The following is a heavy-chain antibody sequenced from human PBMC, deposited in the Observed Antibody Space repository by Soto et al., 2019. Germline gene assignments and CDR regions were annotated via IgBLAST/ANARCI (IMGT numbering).Heavy chain of an antibody. Sequence: GESLCLTWAASGYTFSSAFNCWVRQPPPERLVWVANINQDGGGTYYVHSLDGRFTISIDNAKDSLSLQMNSLRAGDTAVYYCARCVSGSGRYFLDYWGQGTMVTVSS. CDR1: GYTFSSAF. CDR2: INQDGGGT. CDR3: ARCVSGSGRYFLDY. V-gene: IGHV3-7*03. J-gene: IGHJ4*01. D-gene: IGHD6-19*01.